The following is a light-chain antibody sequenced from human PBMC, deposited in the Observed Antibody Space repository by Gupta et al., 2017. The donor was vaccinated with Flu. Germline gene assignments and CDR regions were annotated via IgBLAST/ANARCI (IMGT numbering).Light chain of an antibody. V-gene: IGLV1-51*02. Sequence: SSSNIWNNYVSWYQQFPVTAPKLLIYENNKRPSGIPARFSGSKSGTSATLGITGLQTGDEADYYCGTWDSSLSGVVFGGGTKLTVL. J-gene: IGLJ2*01. CDR3: GTWDSSLSGVV. CDR2: ENN. CDR1: SSNIWNNY.